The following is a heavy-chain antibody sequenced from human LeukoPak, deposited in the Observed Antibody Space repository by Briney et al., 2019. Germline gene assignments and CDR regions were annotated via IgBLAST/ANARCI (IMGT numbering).Heavy chain of an antibody. CDR1: GFAFDEHG. J-gene: IGHJ4*02. Sequence: GGSLRLSCTASGFAFDEHGMSWVRQAPGKGLEWVSGINWSGGSTGYADPLRGRFTISRDNAKNSLYLQMDSLRAEDTALYYCARAPITSPFYFDYWGQGTLATVSS. CDR3: ARAPITSPFYFDY. V-gene: IGHV3-20*04. D-gene: IGHD2-2*01. CDR2: INWSGGST.